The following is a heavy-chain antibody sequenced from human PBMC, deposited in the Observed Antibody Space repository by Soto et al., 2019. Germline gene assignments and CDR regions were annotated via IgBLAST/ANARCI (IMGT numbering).Heavy chain of an antibody. CDR1: GFTFSGSA. CDR2: IRSKANSYAT. V-gene: IGHV3-73*01. D-gene: IGHD1-26*01. Sequence: GEYLKISCAASGFTFSGSAMHWVRQASGKGLEWVGRIRSKANSYATAYAASVKGRFTISRDDSKNTAYLQMNSLKTEDTAVYYCTRRGYSGSYYQDYYYGMDVWGQGTTVTVSS. J-gene: IGHJ6*02. CDR3: TRRGYSGSYYQDYYYGMDV.